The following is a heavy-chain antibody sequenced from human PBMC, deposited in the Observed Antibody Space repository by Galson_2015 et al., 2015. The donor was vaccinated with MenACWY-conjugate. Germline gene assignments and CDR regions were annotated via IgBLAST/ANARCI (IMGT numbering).Heavy chain of an antibody. V-gene: IGHV4-4*08. CDR2: IRDTGGL. J-gene: IGHJ4*02. CDR1: GGSISSHY. D-gene: IGHD3-16*01. Sequence: ETLSLTCAVSGGSISSHYWSWFRQPPGKGLEWIAYIRDTGGLKDNPSLKSRVTMSADKSNNQFSLRLISVTAADTAVYYCARLPTGGSSFGYFDYWGQGILVAVSS. CDR3: ARLPTGGSSFGYFDY.